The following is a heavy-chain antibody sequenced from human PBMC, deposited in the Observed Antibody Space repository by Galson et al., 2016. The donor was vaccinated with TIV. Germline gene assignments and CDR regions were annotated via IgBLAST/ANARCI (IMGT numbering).Heavy chain of an antibody. D-gene: IGHD3-10*02. J-gene: IGHJ4*02. V-gene: IGHV3-15*07. CDR3: TTSSLLGYDRYRFDN. Sequence: SLRLSCAASGFTFSRAWMNWVRQAPGKGLEWVGRIRTKTDGGTTDYAAPVKGKFTISRDDSKDTLYLRMSGLKAEDTAVYYCTTSSLLGYDRYRFDNWGQGTLVIVSS. CDR2: IRTKTDGGTT. CDR1: GFTFSRAW.